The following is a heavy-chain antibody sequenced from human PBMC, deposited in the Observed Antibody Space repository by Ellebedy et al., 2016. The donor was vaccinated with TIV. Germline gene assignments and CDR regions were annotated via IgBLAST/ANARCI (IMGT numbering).Heavy chain of an antibody. CDR2: ISGSGGSI. D-gene: IGHD7-27*01. V-gene: IGHV3-23*01. CDR1: GFTFSIYG. J-gene: IGHJ4*02. CDR3: AKEPYELGRGLDY. Sequence: GESLKISXEASGFTFSIYGMTWVRQAPGKGLHWVSTISGSGGSIHYADSVKGRFTISRDNSKNTLFLQMNSLRVEDTAVYYCAKEPYELGRGLDYWGQGTLVTVSS.